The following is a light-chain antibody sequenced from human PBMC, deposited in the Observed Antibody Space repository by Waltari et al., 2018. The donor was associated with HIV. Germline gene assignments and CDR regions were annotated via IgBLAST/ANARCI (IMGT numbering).Light chain of an antibody. J-gene: IGLJ1*01. V-gene: IGLV1-44*01. CDR1: SSNIGSNT. CDR2: SNS. CDR3: AAWDDSLNVFYV. Sequence: QSVLTQPPSASGTPGQRVTISCSGSSSNIGSNTVNWYQQLPGTAPKLLIYSNSQRTYGVPGRFSGSKSGTSASLAISGLQSEDEADYYCAAWDDSLNVFYVFGTGTKVTVL.